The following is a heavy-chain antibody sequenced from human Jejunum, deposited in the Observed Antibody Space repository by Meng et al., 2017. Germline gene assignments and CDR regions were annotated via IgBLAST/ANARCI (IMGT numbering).Heavy chain of an antibody. J-gene: IGHJ4*02. D-gene: IGHD3-10*01. CDR1: GFTFSDAW. CDR3: ARDMLRGAPDILDH. CDR2: ISYDGRVK. V-gene: IGHV3-30*03. Sequence: GESLKISCAASGFTFSDAWMSWVRQAPGKGLEWVAVISYDGRVKNYADSVKGRFTISRDDSKNTMYLQMDSLRPEDMAVYYCARDMLRGAPDILDHWGQGTLVTVSS.